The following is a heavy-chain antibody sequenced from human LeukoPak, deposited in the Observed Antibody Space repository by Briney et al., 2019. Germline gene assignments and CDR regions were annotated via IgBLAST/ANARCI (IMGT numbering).Heavy chain of an antibody. CDR2: IYTSGST. J-gene: IGHJ5*02. CDR1: GGSIISYY. Sequence: PSETLSLTCTVSGGSIISYYWSWIRQPAGKGLEWIGRIYTSGSTNYNPSLKSRVTMSVDTSKNQFSLKLSSVTAADTAVYYCARARTYYYDGSGYYLFDPWGQGTLVTVSS. CDR3: ARARTYYYDGSGYYLFDP. D-gene: IGHD3-22*01. V-gene: IGHV4-4*07.